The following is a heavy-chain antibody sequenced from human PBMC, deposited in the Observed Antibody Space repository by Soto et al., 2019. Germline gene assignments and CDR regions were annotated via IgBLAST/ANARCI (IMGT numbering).Heavy chain of an antibody. CDR3: AKIPTAGLRFLDY. D-gene: IGHD5-12*01. CDR2: ISGSGGST. Sequence: EVQLLESGGGLVQPGGSLRLSCAASGFTFSSYAMSWVRQAPGKGLEWVSAISGSGGSTYYADSVKGRFTISRDNSKNTQYLQMNSLRAEDTAVYYCAKIPTAGLRFLDYWGQGTLVTVSS. J-gene: IGHJ4*02. CDR1: GFTFSSYA. V-gene: IGHV3-23*01.